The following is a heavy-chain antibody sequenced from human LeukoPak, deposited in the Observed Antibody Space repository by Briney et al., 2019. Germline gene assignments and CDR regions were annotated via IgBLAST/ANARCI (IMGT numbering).Heavy chain of an antibody. CDR1: GGTFSSYA. D-gene: IGHD5-12*01. J-gene: IGHJ6*02. CDR2: IIPIFGTA. V-gene: IGHV1-69*13. CDR3: ARGYSGYDYLSGMDV. Sequence: GASVKVSCKASGGTFSSYAISWVRQAPGQGLEWMGGIIPIFGTANYAQKFQGRVTITADESTSTAYMELSSLRSEDTAVYYCARGYSGYDYLSGMDVWGQGTTVTVSS.